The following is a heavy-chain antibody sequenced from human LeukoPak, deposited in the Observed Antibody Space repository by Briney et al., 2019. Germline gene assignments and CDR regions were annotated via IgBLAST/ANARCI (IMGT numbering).Heavy chain of an antibody. CDR1: GFTFSSYG. CDR2: ISGSGGST. V-gene: IGHV3-23*01. Sequence: GGSLRLSCAASGFTFSSYGMSWVRQAPGKGLEWVSAISGSGGSTYYADSVKGRFTISRDNSKNTLYLQMNSLRAEDTAVYYCAKDRVEVEMATIRYYYYYMDVWGKGTTVTVSS. J-gene: IGHJ6*03. CDR3: AKDRVEVEMATIRYYYYYMDV. D-gene: IGHD5-24*01.